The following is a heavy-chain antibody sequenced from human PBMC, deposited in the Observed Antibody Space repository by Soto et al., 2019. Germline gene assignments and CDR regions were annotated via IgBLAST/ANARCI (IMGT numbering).Heavy chain of an antibody. V-gene: IGHV5-51*01. CDR3: ARHRGCSSTSCYFTYYYYMDV. J-gene: IGHJ6*03. Sequence: GESLKISCKGSGYSFTSYWIGWVRQMPGKGLEWMGIIYPGDSDTRNSPSFQGQVTVSAAKSISTAYLQVSSLKASDTAMDYCARHRGCSSTSCYFTYYYYMDVWGKGTTVTVSS. D-gene: IGHD2-2*01. CDR2: IYPGDSDT. CDR1: GYSFTSYW.